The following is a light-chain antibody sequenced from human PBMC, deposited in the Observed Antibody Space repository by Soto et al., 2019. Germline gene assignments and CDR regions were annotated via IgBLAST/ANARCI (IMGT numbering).Light chain of an antibody. Sequence: EIVLTQSPGTLSLSPGERATLSCRASQSVSSSFLAWYQQKPGRSPRLLIYGASNRATGIPDRLSGSGSGTDFTLTIARLESEDFAVYYCQLYGSSPPGYTFGQGSKLEIK. J-gene: IGKJ2*01. CDR2: GAS. CDR1: QSVSSSF. CDR3: QLYGSSPPGYT. V-gene: IGKV3-20*01.